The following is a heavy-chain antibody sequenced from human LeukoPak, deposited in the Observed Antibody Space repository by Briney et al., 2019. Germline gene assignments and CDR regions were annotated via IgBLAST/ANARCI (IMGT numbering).Heavy chain of an antibody. J-gene: IGHJ4*02. CDR1: GYSFVNYW. D-gene: IGHD6-13*01. V-gene: IGHV5-51*01. CDR2: IYPRDSDT. CDR3: ARPEGSSWYVDY. Sequence: PGESLKISCEGSGYSFVNYWIGWVRQMPGKGLEWMGIIYPRDSDTRYSPSFQGQVTISADKSISTAYLQWSSLKASDTAMYYCARPEGSSWYVDYWGQGTLVTVSS.